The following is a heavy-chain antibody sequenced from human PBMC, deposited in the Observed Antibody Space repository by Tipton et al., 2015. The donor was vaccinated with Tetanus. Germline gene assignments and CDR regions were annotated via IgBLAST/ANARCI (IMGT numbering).Heavy chain of an antibody. J-gene: IGHJ5*02. CDR3: LSGSYYRA. V-gene: IGHV1-18*01. CDR1: DYTFTKFD. CDR2: INNNHGNDGNT. Sequence: QLVQSGAEVKKPGASVKVSCKASDYTFTKFDVSWVRQAPGQGLEWMGRINNNHGNDGNTNYAQNFQGRVTMTTDTSTRTSYVELRGLTSDDTAVYYCLSGSYYRAWGQGTLVTVSS. D-gene: IGHD1-26*01.